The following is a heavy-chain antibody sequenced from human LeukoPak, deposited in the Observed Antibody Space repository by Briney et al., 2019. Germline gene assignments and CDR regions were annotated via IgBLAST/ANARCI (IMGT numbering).Heavy chain of an antibody. CDR2: IYPGDSDT. V-gene: IGHV5-51*01. CDR1: GYSFTSYW. CDR3: ARHPGTPSDAFDI. J-gene: IGHJ3*02. Sequence: GQSLNISCKGSGYSFTSYWIGWVRQMPGKGLEWMGIIYPGDSDTRYSPSFQGQVTISADKSISTAYLQWSSLKASDTAMYYCARHPGTPSDAFDIWGQGTMVTVSS.